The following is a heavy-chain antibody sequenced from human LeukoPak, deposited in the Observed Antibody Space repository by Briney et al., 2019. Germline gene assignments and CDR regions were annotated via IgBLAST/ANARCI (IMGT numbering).Heavy chain of an antibody. Sequence: SETLSLTCAVYGGSLSRYYWSWIRQPPGKGLEWIGEINHSGSTNYNPSLKSRVTISVDTSKNQFSLKLSSVTAADTAVYYCAVMRSYYYDSSTYSPDYWGQGSLVTVSS. CDR3: AVMRSYYYDSSTYSPDY. D-gene: IGHD3-22*01. J-gene: IGHJ4*02. V-gene: IGHV4-34*01. CDR2: INHSGST. CDR1: GGSLSRYY.